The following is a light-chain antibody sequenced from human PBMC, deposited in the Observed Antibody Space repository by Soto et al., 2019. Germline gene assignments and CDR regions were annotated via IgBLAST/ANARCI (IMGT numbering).Light chain of an antibody. V-gene: IGLV2-11*01. Sequence: QSALTQPRSVSGSHGQSVTISCTGTSSEVGGYDYVSWFQQHPGKAPKLMIYDVSKRPSGVPDRFSGSKSGNTASLTISGLQAEDEADYYCCSYAGSYTFVFGGGTNLTVL. CDR3: CSYAGSYTFV. CDR1: SSEVGGYDY. CDR2: DVS. J-gene: IGLJ3*02.